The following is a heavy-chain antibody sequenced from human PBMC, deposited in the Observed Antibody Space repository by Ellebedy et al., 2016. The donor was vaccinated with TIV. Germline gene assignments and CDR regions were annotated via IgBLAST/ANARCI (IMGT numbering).Heavy chain of an antibody. CDR3: ATYRGAIDSFDT. CDR2: LFHSGST. J-gene: IGHJ3*02. V-gene: IGHV4-39*01. Sequence: SETLSLTXTVSGVSIRSSLYYWGWIRQPPGKGLEWVGSLFHSGSTYYNPSLKSRVTISDDTSKNQFSLRLTSVTAADTAVYYCATYRGAIDSFDTWGQGTLVTVSS. CDR1: GVSIRSSLYY. D-gene: IGHD3-10*01.